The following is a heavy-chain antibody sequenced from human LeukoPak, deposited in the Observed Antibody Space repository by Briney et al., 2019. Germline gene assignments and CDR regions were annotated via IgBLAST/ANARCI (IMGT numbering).Heavy chain of an antibody. V-gene: IGHV4-59*01. CDR3: ARGYNWFDP. Sequence: SETLSLTCTVSGGSISSYYWSWIRQPPGKGLEWIGYVYYSGSTNSNPSLKSRVTISVDASKNQFSLKVSSVTAADTAIYYCARGYNWFDPWGQGTLVTVSS. CDR1: GGSISSYY. CDR2: VYYSGST. J-gene: IGHJ5*02.